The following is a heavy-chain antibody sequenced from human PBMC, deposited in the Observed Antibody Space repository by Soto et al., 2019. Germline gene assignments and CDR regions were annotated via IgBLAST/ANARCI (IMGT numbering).Heavy chain of an antibody. CDR2: IYYSGST. Sequence: QVQLQESGPGLVKPSQTLSLTCTVSGGSISSGDYYWSWIRQPPGKGLEWIGYIYYSGSTYYNPSLTSRVTLSVDTSKNQFSLKLSSVTAADTAVYYCARGGGDYVAADFDYWGQGTLVTVSS. CDR1: GGSISSGDYY. D-gene: IGHD4-17*01. V-gene: IGHV4-30-4*01. CDR3: ARGGGDYVAADFDY. J-gene: IGHJ4*02.